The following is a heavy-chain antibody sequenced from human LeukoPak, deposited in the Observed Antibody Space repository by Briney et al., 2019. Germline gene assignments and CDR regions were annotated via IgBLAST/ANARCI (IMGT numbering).Heavy chain of an antibody. V-gene: IGHV3-30*04. Sequence: GRSLRLSCAASGFTFSSYAMHWVRQAPGKGLEWVAVISYDGSNKYYADSVKGRFTISRDNSKNTLYLQMNSLRAEDTAVYYCAKLEIQLWWTYFDYWGQGTLVTVSS. CDR2: ISYDGSNK. D-gene: IGHD5-18*01. CDR1: GFTFSSYA. CDR3: AKLEIQLWWTYFDY. J-gene: IGHJ4*02.